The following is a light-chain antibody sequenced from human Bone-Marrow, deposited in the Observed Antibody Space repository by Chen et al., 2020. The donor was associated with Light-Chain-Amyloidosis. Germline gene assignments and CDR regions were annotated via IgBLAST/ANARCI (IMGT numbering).Light chain of an antibody. CDR1: DLPTKY. J-gene: IGLJ2*01. V-gene: IGLV3-25*03. CDR3: QSADSSGTYEVI. CDR2: RDT. Sequence: SYELTQPPSVSVSPGQTARITCSGDDLPTKYAYWYQQKPGQAPVLVIHRDTERPSGISERFSGSSSGTTATSTSSGVQAEDEADYHCQSADSSGTYEVIFGGGTKLTVL.